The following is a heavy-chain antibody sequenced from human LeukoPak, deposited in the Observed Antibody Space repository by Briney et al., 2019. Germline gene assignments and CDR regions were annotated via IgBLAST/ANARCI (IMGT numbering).Heavy chain of an antibody. CDR1: GYSFTGYY. J-gene: IGHJ4*02. CDR2: IDPNSGGT. V-gene: IGHV1-2*06. D-gene: IGHD3/OR15-3a*01. CDR3: ARDQARTTTWYLYMNY. Sequence: GASVKVSCKASGYSFTGYYIHWVRQAPGQGREWMGRIDPNSGGTNSAQKFQARVTLTRDTSIATVYMELSSLRSNDTAVYYCARDQARTTTWYLYMNYWGQGTLVTVSS.